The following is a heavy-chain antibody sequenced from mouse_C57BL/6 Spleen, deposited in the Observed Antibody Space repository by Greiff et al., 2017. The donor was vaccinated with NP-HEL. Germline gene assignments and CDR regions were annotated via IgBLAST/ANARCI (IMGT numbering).Heavy chain of an antibody. Sequence: VQLQQSGAELVRPGASVKLSCTASGFNIKDDYMHWVKQRPEQGLEWIGWIDPENGDTEYASKFQGKATITADTSSNTAYLQLSSLTSEDTAVYYCTTAGYYSNSCWGQGTLVTVSA. CDR2: IDPENGDT. V-gene: IGHV14-4*01. CDR1: GFNIKDDY. D-gene: IGHD2-5*01. CDR3: TTAGYYSNSC. J-gene: IGHJ3*01.